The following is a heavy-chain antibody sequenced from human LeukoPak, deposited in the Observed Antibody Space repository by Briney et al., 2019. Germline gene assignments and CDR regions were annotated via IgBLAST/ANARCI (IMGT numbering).Heavy chain of an antibody. J-gene: IGHJ6*02. CDR3: ASKSGVGYYYYGMDV. Sequence: SETLSLTCTVSGGSINSYYWSWIRQPPGKGLEWIGYVSNSGSTKYNSSLRSRVTMSVDTSKNQFSLKLSSVTAADTAVYYCASKSGVGYYYYGMDVWGQGTTVTVSS. CDR1: GGSINSYY. V-gene: IGHV4-59*01. CDR2: VSNSGST. D-gene: IGHD2-2*01.